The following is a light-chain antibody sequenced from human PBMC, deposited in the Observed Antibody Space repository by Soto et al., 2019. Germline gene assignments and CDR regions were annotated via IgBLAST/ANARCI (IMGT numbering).Light chain of an antibody. CDR2: DVS. Sequence: QSALTQPRSVSGSPGQSVTISCTGTSSDVGDYSYVSWYQQHPGKAPKLMIYDVSKRPSGVPDRFSGSKSGNTASLTNSGLQAEDEADYYCCSYAGGYTWVFGGGTKLTVL. J-gene: IGLJ3*02. V-gene: IGLV2-11*01. CDR3: CSYAGGYTWV. CDR1: SSDVGDYSY.